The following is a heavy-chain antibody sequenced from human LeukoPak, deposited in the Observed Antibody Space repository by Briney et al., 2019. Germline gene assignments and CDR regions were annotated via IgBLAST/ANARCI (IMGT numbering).Heavy chain of an antibody. CDR1: GGSINTPSYY. J-gene: IGHJ5*01. D-gene: IGHD3/OR15-3a*01. CDR3: ASQLDDHTNITGYYTGFMDS. CDR2: IYYSGNP. V-gene: IGHV4-39*01. Sequence: SETLSLTCTVSGGSINTPSYYWAWIRQPPGKGLEWIGSIYYSGNPFYNPSLKSRLTIFVDTSNNQFSLEVDSVTAAASAVYYCASQLDDHTNITGYYTGFMDSWGQGIRVTVSP.